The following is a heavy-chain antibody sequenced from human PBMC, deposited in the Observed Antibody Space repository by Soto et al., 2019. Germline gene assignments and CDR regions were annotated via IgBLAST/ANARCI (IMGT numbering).Heavy chain of an antibody. CDR1: GYPFVSYA. CDR3: AREPLVAFDI. CDR2: INAGDGVT. J-gene: IGHJ4*02. Sequence: QVQLEQSGAEVKKPGASVKVSCKASGYPFVSYALHWVRQAPGQSLEWMGWINAGDGVTKYAPKFQGRVIITRDTSARTAYMELTSLRSEGTAVYYCAREPLVAFDIWGQGTLVTVSS. V-gene: IGHV1-3*01. D-gene: IGHD2-15*01.